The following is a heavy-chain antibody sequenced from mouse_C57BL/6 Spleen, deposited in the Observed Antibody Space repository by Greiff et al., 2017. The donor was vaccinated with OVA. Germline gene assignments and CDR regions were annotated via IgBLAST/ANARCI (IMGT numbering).Heavy chain of an antibody. CDR3: ARHCSSYWYFDD. Sequence: QVQLQQSGPGLVAPSPSLSITCTVSGFSLTSYGVHWVRQPPGKGLEWLVVIWRDGSTTYNSALKSRLSISKDNSKSQVFLKMNSRQTDDTAMYYCARHCSSYWYFDDWGTGTTVTVSS. CDR2: IWRDGST. V-gene: IGHV2-6-1*01. D-gene: IGHD1-1*01. J-gene: IGHJ1*03. CDR1: GFSLTSYG.